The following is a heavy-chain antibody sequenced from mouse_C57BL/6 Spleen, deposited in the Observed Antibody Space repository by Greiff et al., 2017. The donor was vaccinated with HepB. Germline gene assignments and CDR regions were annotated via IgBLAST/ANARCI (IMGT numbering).Heavy chain of an antibody. D-gene: IGHD2-1*01. V-gene: IGHV1-64*01. CDR1: GYTFTSYW. CDR3: ARGIYYGNYENYYFDY. Sequence: QVQLQQPGAELVKPGASVKLSCKASGYTFTSYWMHWVKQRPGQGLEWIGMIHPNSGSTNYNEKFKSKATLTVDKSSSTAYMQLSSLTFEDPAVYYCARGIYYGNYENYYFDYGGQGTTLTVSS. J-gene: IGHJ2*01. CDR2: IHPNSGST.